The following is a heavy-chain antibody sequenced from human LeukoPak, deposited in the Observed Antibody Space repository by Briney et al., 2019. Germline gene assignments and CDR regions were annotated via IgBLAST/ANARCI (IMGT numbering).Heavy chain of an antibody. J-gene: IGHJ4*02. CDR3: ARRKYYTIEN. CDR2: IYDRGST. CDR1: GASINSSNFY. V-gene: IGHV4-39*01. Sequence: SETLSLTCTVSGASINSSNFYWGWIRQPPGTGLEWIANIYDRGSTYYNPSLKSRITISVDSSKNQFSLRLSSVTAADTAVYYCARRKYYTIENWGQGTLVTVSS. D-gene: IGHD3-10*01.